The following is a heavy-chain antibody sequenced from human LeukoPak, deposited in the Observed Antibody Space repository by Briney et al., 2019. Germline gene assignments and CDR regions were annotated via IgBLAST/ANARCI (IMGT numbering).Heavy chain of an antibody. D-gene: IGHD6-13*01. CDR2: IYPGDSDT. J-gene: IGHJ6*03. CDR1: GYRFTSYW. Sequence: LGGSLKISCRGPGYRFTSYWIGWVRPVPGKGLEWMGIIYPGDSDTRYSPSFQGPVTISPDQSTSNAYLQWSSLKGADTAMDYCARSGRAGDYYYMDVWGKGTTVAVS. V-gene: IGHV5-51*01. CDR3: ARSGRAGDYYYMDV.